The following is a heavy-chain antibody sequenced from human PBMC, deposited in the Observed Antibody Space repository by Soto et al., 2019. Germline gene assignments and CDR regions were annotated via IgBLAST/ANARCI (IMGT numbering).Heavy chain of an antibody. Sequence: EVQLVESGGGLVKPDGSLILSCAASGFRCNNAWMNWVRQGPGKGLEWVGRIKTKTEGGTIDYAAPVKGRFTISRDDSKNTLYLHMNSLKTEDTAVYYCTTGSGYWGQGTLVTVSS. CDR1: GFRCNNAW. CDR2: IKTKTEGGTI. CDR3: TTGSGY. D-gene: IGHD1-26*01. J-gene: IGHJ4*02. V-gene: IGHV3-15*07.